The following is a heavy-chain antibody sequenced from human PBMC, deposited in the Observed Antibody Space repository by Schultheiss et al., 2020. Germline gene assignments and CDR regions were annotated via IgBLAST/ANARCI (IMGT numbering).Heavy chain of an antibody. CDR1: GFTFNSYD. V-gene: IGHV3-13*01. Sequence: WGSLRLSCAASGFTFNSYDMHWVRQATGKGLEWVSAIGTAGDTYYPGSVKGRFTISRDNSKNTLYLQMNSLRAEDTAVYYCARRAQGGYDDYWGQGTLVTVSS. CDR3: ARRAQGGYDDY. J-gene: IGHJ4*02. CDR2: IGTAGDT. D-gene: IGHD5-12*01.